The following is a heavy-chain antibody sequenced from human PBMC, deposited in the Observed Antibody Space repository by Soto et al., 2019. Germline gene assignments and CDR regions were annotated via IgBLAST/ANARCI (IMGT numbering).Heavy chain of an antibody. V-gene: IGHV1-3*01. CDR3: ARGPGEYCSSTSCPAYYYYYYGMDV. J-gene: IGHJ6*02. D-gene: IGHD2-2*01. Sequence: KVSCKASGYTFTSYAMHWVRQAPGQRLEWMGWINAGNGNTKYSQKFQGRVTITRDTSASTAYMELSSLRSEDTAVYYCARGPGEYCSSTSCPAYYYYYYGMDVWGQGTTVTVSS. CDR2: INAGNGNT. CDR1: GYTFTSYA.